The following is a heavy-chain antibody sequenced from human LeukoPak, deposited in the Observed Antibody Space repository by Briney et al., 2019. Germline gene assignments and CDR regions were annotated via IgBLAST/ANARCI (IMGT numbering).Heavy chain of an antibody. J-gene: IGHJ4*02. Sequence: GGPLRLSCAASGFTFSSYAMSWVRQAPGKGLEWVSAISGSGGSTYYADSVKGRFTISRDNSKNTLYLQMNSLRAEDTAVYYCAKDSDPMLYYYDSSGYFDYWGQGTLVTVSS. CDR3: AKDSDPMLYYYDSSGYFDY. D-gene: IGHD3-22*01. CDR1: GFTFSSYA. CDR2: ISGSGGST. V-gene: IGHV3-23*01.